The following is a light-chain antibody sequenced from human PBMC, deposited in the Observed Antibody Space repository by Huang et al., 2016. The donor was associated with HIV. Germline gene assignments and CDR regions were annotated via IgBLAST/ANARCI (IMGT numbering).Light chain of an antibody. CDR1: QDMRSY. CDR3: QQYDSLYT. J-gene: IGKJ2*01. V-gene: IGKV1-33*01. CDR2: GAS. Sequence: IQMTQSPASLSAYVGDRVTIPCQANQDMRSYLNWYQQKPGKAPRLLIYGASNLQAGVPSRFSGNGSGTDFTITISSLQSEDIATYYCQQYDSLYTFGQGTRLEIK.